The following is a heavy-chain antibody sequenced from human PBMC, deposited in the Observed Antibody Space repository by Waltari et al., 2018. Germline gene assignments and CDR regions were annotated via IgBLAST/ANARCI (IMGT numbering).Heavy chain of an antibody. J-gene: IGHJ4*02. CDR1: GGSISSGSYY. V-gene: IGHV4-61*09. D-gene: IGHD4-17*01. Sequence: QVQLQESGPGLVKPSQTLSLTCTVSGGSISSGSYYWSWIRQPAGKGLEWIGYIYTSGSTNYNPSLQSRVTISVDTSKNQFSLKLSSVTAADTAVYYCATRSYGDYYFDYWGQGTLVTVSS. CDR3: ATRSYGDYYFDY. CDR2: IYTSGST.